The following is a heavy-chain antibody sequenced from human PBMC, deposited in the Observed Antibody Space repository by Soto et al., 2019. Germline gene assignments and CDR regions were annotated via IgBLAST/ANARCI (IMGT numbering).Heavy chain of an antibody. CDR3: ARIFTPNIAAAGTFDY. V-gene: IGHV4-4*02. CDR1: GGSISSSSW. J-gene: IGHJ4*02. Sequence: SETLSLTCAVSGGSISSSSWWTWVRQPPGKGLEWIGEIYHSGSTNYNPSLKSRVTISVDKSKNHFSLRLISVTAADTAVYYCARIFTPNIAAAGTFDYWGQGTLVTVSS. D-gene: IGHD6-13*01. CDR2: IYHSGST.